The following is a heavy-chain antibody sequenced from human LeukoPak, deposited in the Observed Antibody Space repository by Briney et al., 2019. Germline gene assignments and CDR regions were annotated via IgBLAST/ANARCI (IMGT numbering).Heavy chain of an antibody. CDR3: ARTRRDAYLTPFKY. Sequence: SETLSLTCTVPGASISRYYWNWIRQPPDKGLEWIGYISSSGGLDYSFSLRSRVAISVDTSKNQLYLKLSCVTAADTAMYYCARTRRDAYLTPFKYWGQGTLVTVSS. V-gene: IGHV4-59*01. CDR2: ISSSGGL. CDR1: GASISRYY. J-gene: IGHJ4*02. D-gene: IGHD3-16*01.